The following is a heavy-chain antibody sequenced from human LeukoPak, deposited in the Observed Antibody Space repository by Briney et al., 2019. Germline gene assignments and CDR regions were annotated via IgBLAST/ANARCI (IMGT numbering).Heavy chain of an antibody. V-gene: IGHV4-59*12. CDR3: ARGRIAARRVIDY. CDR2: IYNSGNT. J-gene: IGHJ4*02. D-gene: IGHD6-6*01. CDR1: GGSISNYY. Sequence: SETLSLTCTVSGGSISNYYWSWIRQPPGKGLEWIGYIYNSGNTNYNPSLESRVTISVDTSKNQFSLKLSSVTAADTAVYYCARGRIAARRVIDYWGQGTLVTVSS.